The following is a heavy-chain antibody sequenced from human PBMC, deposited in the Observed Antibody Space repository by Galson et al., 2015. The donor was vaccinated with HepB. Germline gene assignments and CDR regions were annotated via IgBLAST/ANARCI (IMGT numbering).Heavy chain of an antibody. J-gene: IGHJ3*02. CDR1: GFTFSSYA. CDR3: ARGIVLGDGYNYRDDVFDI. V-gene: IGHV3-30-3*01. Sequence: SLRLSCAASGFTFSSYAMHWVRQAPGKGLEWVAVISYDGSNKYYADSVKGRFTISRDNSKNTLYLQMNSLRAEDTAVYYCARGIVLGDGYNYRDDVFDIWGQGTMVTVSS. D-gene: IGHD5-24*01. CDR2: ISYDGSNK.